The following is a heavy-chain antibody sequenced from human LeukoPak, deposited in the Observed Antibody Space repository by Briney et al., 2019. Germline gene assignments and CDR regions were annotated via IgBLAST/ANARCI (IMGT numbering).Heavy chain of an antibody. J-gene: IGHJ4*02. CDR1: GVSISTYY. V-gene: IGHV4-59*01. D-gene: IGHD1-1*01. Sequence: SETLSLTCTVSGVSISTYYWSWIRQPPGKGLEWIGYIYYSGSTNYNPSLKSRITISVDTSRNQFSLSLSSVTAADTAVYYCARGTVQMGMGERYFDNWGQGTLVTVSP. CDR2: IYYSGST. CDR3: ARGTVQMGMGERYFDN.